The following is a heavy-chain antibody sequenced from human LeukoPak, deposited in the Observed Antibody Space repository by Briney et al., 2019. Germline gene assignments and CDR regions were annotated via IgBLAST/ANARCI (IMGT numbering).Heavy chain of an antibody. Sequence: GGSLRLSCAASGFTFSSYAMRWVRQAPGKGLEWVSDISGSGSTYYADSVKGRFTISRDNSKNTLYLQMNSLRAEDTAVYYCAKDLFEGFDYWGQGTLVTVSS. CDR3: AKDLFEGFDY. D-gene: IGHD3-3*01. V-gene: IGHV3-23*01. J-gene: IGHJ4*02. CDR1: GFTFSSYA. CDR2: ISGSGST.